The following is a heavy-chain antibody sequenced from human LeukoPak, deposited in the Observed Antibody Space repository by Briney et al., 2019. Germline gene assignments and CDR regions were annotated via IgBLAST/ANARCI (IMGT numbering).Heavy chain of an antibody. V-gene: IGHV5-51*01. CDR3: ARLFTMHILTYHHYYYMDV. J-gene: IGHJ6*03. Sequence: GESLKISCKGSGYSFTNYWIAWVRQMPGKGLEWMGIIYSGDSDTRYSPSFQGQVTISADKSISTAYLQWSGLKASDTATYYCARLFTMHILTYHHYYYMDVWGKGTTVTISS. CDR2: IYSGDSDT. CDR1: GYSFTNYW. D-gene: IGHD3-9*01.